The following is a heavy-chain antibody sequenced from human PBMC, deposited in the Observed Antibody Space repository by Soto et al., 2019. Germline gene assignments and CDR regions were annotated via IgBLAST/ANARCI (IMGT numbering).Heavy chain of an antibody. D-gene: IGHD6-13*01. V-gene: IGHV4-39*01. CDR3: SRQKQQLIVNDSYYADV. CDR2: VSYSGST. Sequence: QLQLQESGPGLVKPSETLSLTCTVFGGSISSSSDYWGWIRQRPGKGLEWIGSVSYSGSTYYSPSLRSRVTISVDTSKNQFSLKLSSVTAADTAVYYCSRQKQQLIVNDSYYADVWGKGTTVTASS. CDR1: GGSISSSSDY. J-gene: IGHJ6*04.